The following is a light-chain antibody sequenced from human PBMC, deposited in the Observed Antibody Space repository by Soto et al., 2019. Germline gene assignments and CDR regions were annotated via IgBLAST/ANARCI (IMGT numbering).Light chain of an antibody. V-gene: IGKV3-20*01. CDR2: GAS. CDR3: QHYGASPPMYT. CDR1: ESVKSGY. J-gene: IGKJ2*01. Sequence: EIVLTQSPGTLSWSPGVRATLSCRASESVKSGYLAWYQQRPGQAPRLLIYGASSRAPGIPDRFSGSGSGTDFTLTIRRLEPEAVAVYYCQHYGASPPMYTFGQGTKLEIK.